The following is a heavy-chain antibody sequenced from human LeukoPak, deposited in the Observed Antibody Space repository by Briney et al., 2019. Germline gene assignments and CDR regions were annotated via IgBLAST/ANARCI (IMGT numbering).Heavy chain of an antibody. D-gene: IGHD6-13*01. CDR1: GFTFSSYA. CDR3: ARDGAAAEYYFDY. J-gene: IGHJ4*02. Sequence: GGSLRLSCAASGFTFSSYAMHWVRQAPGKGLEYVSAISSNGGSTYYANSVKGRFTISRDNSKNTLYLQMGSLRAEDMAVYYCARDGAAAEYYFDYWGQGTLVTVSS. V-gene: IGHV3-64*01. CDR2: ISSNGGST.